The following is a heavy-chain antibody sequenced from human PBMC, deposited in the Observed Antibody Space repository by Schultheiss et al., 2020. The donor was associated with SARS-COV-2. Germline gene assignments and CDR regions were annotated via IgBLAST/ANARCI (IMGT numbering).Heavy chain of an antibody. D-gene: IGHD1-1*01. V-gene: IGHV5-10-1*01. J-gene: IGHJ4*02. Sequence: GGSLRLSCKGSGYSFTSYWIGWVRQMPGKGLEWMGRIDPSDSYTNYSPSFQGHVTISADKSISTAYLQWSSLKASDTAMYYCARLPKDWMAGYYFDYWGQGTLVTVSS. CDR3: ARLPKDWMAGYYFDY. CDR2: IDPSDSYT. CDR1: GYSFTSYW.